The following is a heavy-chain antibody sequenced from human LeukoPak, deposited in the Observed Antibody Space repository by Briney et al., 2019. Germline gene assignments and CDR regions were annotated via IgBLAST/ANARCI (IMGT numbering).Heavy chain of an antibody. V-gene: IGHV3-9*01. J-gene: IGHJ4*02. CDR1: GFTFDDYA. CDR3: TKGLYGSGNWYFDH. Sequence: PGGSLRLSCAASGFTFDDYAMHWVRQAPGKGLEWVSGISWNSGSIGYADSVKGRFTISRDNAKNSLYLQMDNLRTEDTAFYYCTKGLYGSGNWYFDHWGQGTLVTVSS. D-gene: IGHD3-10*01. CDR2: ISWNSGSI.